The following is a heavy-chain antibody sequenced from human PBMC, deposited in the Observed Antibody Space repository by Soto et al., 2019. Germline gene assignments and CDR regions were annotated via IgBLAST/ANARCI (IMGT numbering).Heavy chain of an antibody. D-gene: IGHD3-3*01. V-gene: IGHV3-30-3*01. CDR1: GFTFSRYT. Sequence: PGGSLRLSCAASGFTFSRYTMYWVRQAPGKGLEWVAVISYDGSNKYYADSVRGRFTISRDNSKNTLYLQMNSLTTEDTAVFYCCDLRDAFDVWGQGTMVTVSS. J-gene: IGHJ3*01. CDR2: ISYDGSNK. CDR3: CDLRDAFDV.